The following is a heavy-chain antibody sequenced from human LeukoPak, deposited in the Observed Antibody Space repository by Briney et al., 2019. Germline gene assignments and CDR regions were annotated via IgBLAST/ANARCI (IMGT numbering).Heavy chain of an antibody. Sequence: GGSLRLSCAASGFTFSSYAMSWVRQAPGKGLEWVSAISGSGGSTYYADSVKGRFTISRDNPKNTLYLQMNTLRAEDTAVYYCAKAKGYYDSSGYPVIFDYWGQGTLVTVSS. CDR2: ISGSGGST. V-gene: IGHV3-23*01. D-gene: IGHD3-22*01. CDR3: AKAKGYYDSSGYPVIFDY. CDR1: GFTFSSYA. J-gene: IGHJ4*02.